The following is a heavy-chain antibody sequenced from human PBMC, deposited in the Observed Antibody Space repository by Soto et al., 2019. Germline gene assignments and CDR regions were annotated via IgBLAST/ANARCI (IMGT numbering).Heavy chain of an antibody. J-gene: IGHJ5*02. CDR1: GGTFSTYP. D-gene: IGHD6-13*01. CDR2: ISPLFGTT. Sequence: QVQLVQSGAEVRMPGSSVKVSCKASGGTFSTYPINWVRQAPGQGLEWMGGISPLFGTTNYAQKFKGRVTITADESTSTAYMELSRLRAEDAAVYYCARGATHGSSWYFWFDPWGQGTLVTVSS. CDR3: ARGATHGSSWYFWFDP. V-gene: IGHV1-69*01.